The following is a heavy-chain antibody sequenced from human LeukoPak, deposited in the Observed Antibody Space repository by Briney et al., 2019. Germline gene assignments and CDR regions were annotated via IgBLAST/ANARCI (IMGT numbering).Heavy chain of an antibody. V-gene: IGHV3-30-3*01. J-gene: IGHJ4*02. CDR2: ISNDGSNK. CDR1: GFTFSSYA. CDR3: ARGYAAD. D-gene: IGHD5-18*01. Sequence: GRSLRLSCAASGFTFSSYAMHWVRQAPGKGLEWVAVISNDGSNKYYADSVKGRFTISRDNSKNTLYLQMNSLRAEDTAVYYCARGYAADWGQGTLVTVSS.